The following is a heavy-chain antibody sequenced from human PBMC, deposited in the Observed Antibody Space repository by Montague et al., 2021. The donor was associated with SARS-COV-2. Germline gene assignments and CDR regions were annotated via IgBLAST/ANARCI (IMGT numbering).Heavy chain of an antibody. V-gene: IGHV2-70*11. CDR2: IDWDDDK. D-gene: IGHD3-9*01. J-gene: IGHJ6*02. CDR1: GFSLSTSGMC. CDR3: ARRTYDILTGYDYGMDV. Sequence: PALVKPTQTLTLTCTFSGFSLSTSGMCVSWIRQPPGKALEWLARIDWDDDKYYSTSLKTRLTISKDTSKNQVVLTMTSMDPVDTATYYCARRTYDILTGYDYGMDVWAKGPRSPSP.